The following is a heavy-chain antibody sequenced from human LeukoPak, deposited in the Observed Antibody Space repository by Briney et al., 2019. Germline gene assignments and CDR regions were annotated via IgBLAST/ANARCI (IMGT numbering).Heavy chain of an antibody. J-gene: IGHJ4*02. CDR1: GFTFSSYG. CDR2: ISYVGSNK. CDR3: AKAQRVRGVTIDY. V-gene: IGHV3-30*18. Sequence: GGSLRLSCAASGFTFSSYGMHWVRQAPGKGLEWVAVISYVGSNKYYADSVKGRFTISRDNSKNTLYLQMNSLRAEDTAVYYCAKAQRVRGVTIDYWGQGTQVTVSS. D-gene: IGHD3-10*01.